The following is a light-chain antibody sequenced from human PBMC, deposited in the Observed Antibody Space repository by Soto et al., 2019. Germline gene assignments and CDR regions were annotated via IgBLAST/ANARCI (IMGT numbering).Light chain of an antibody. CDR2: EVS. J-gene: IGLJ1*01. Sequence: QSVLTQPASVSGSPGQSITISCTGTSSDVGNYNLVSWYQQHPGKAPKLMIFEVSNRPSGLSYRFSGSKSGNTASLTISGLQAEDEADYYCSSYAGGNTHYVFGTGTKVTVL. CDR1: SSDVGNYNL. V-gene: IGLV2-23*02. CDR3: SSYAGGNTHYV.